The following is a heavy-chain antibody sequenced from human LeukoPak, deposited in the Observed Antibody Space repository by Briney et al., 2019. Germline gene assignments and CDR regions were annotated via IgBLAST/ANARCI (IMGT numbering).Heavy chain of an antibody. CDR2: MNPNSGNT. Sequence: SVKVSCKASGYTFTSYDINWVRQAIRQGLEWMAWMNPNSGNTGYAQKFQGSATMTRNTSISTAHMELTSLRSEDTAVYYCARVGTFGGVIDYWGQGTLVTVSS. D-gene: IGHD3-16*01. J-gene: IGHJ4*02. V-gene: IGHV1-8*01. CDR3: ARVGTFGGVIDY. CDR1: GYTFTSYD.